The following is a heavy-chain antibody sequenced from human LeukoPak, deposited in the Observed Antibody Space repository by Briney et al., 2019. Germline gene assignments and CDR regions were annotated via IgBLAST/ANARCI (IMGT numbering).Heavy chain of an antibody. Sequence: GASVEVSCRASGYTFTAYYIHWVRQAPGQGLEWMGWINPNSGDTNLPQRFQGRVTMTRDTSIITVYMELSSLTSDDTGMYYCARGPTLGLDIWGQGTMVTVSS. CDR1: GYTFTAYY. J-gene: IGHJ3*02. CDR2: INPNSGDT. V-gene: IGHV1-2*02. CDR3: ARGPTLGLDI.